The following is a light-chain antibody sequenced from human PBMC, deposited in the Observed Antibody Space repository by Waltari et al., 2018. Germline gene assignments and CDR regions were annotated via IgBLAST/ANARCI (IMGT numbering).Light chain of an antibody. J-gene: IGLJ2*01. CDR2: LNRDGSH. CDR3: QTWGTGTVV. Sequence: QLVLTQSPSASASLGASVKLTCTLSSGHSPYAIACHQQQPEKGPRYLLKLNRDGSHSKGDGIPDRFSGSKSGAERYITISSLQSEDEGDYYCQTWGTGTVVFGGGTKLTVL. V-gene: IGLV4-69*01. CDR1: SGHSPYA.